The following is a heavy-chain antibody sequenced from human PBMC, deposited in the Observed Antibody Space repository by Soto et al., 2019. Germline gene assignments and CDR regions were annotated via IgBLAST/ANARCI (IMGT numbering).Heavy chain of an antibody. D-gene: IGHD6-19*01. CDR1: GGSFSGYY. Sequence: QVQLQQWGAGLLKPSETLSLTCAVYGGSFSGYYWSWIRQPPGKGLEWIGEINHRGSTNYNPSLTNRVTRAVDTSKNQFSLKLSSVTAAATAVYYCARAYSSGWSLLDYWGQGTLVTVSS. CDR3: ARAYSSGWSLLDY. V-gene: IGHV4-34*01. CDR2: INHRGST. J-gene: IGHJ4*02.